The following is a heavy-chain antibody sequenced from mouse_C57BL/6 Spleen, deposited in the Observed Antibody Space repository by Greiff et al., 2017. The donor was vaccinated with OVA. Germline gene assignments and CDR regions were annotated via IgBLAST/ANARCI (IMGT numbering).Heavy chain of an antibody. CDR2: IYPGDGDT. V-gene: IGHV1-82*01. J-gene: IGHJ2*01. Sequence: QVQLQQSGPELVKPGASVKISCKASGYAFSSSWMNWVQQRPGKGLEWIGRIYPGDGDTNYNGKFKGKATLTADKSSSTAYMQLSSLTSEDSAVYFCARRDLDYWGQGTTLTVSS. CDR1: GYAFSSSW. CDR3: ARRDLDY.